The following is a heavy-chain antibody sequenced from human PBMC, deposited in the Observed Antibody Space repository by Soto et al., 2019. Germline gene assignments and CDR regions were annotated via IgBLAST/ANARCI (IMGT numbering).Heavy chain of an antibody. D-gene: IGHD3-22*01. CDR2: ISTNGGST. CDR1: GFTFSSYA. Sequence: GGSLRLSCSASGFTFSSYAMHWVRQAPGKGLEYVSSISTNGGSTHYADSVKGRFTIFRDNSKNTQYLQMSSLRAYDTAVYYCVKGEYYYDSSGYYPFDYWGQGT. J-gene: IGHJ4*02. V-gene: IGHV3-64D*06. CDR3: VKGEYYYDSSGYYPFDY.